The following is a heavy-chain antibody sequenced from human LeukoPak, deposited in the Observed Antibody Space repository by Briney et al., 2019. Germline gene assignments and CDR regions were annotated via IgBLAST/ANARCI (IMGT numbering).Heavy chain of an antibody. D-gene: IGHD6-19*01. J-gene: IGHJ4*02. CDR3: ANFDGTSCWYSYFDY. CDR2: LSSGDTT. V-gene: IGHV3-23*01. CDR1: GFTFRRYA. Sequence: GGSLRLSCAASGFTFRRYAMTWVRQAPGKGLEWVSVLSSGDTTFYADSVKGRFTISRDNSKNTLYLQMNSLRAEDTAVYYCANFDGTSCWYSYFDYWGQGTLVTVSS.